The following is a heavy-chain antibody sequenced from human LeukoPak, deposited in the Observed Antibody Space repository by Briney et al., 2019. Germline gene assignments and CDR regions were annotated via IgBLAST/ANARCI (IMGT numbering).Heavy chain of an antibody. D-gene: IGHD3-9*01. V-gene: IGHV1-69*13. CDR2: IIPIFGTA. CDR1: GGTSSSYA. Sequence: ASVKVSCKASGGTSSSYAISWVRQAPGQGLEWMGGIIPIFGTANYAQKFQGRVTITADESTSTAYMELSSLRSEDTAVYYCARSKVLTGYYRFGWYYYMDVWGKGTTVTISS. J-gene: IGHJ6*03. CDR3: ARSKVLTGYYRFGWYYYMDV.